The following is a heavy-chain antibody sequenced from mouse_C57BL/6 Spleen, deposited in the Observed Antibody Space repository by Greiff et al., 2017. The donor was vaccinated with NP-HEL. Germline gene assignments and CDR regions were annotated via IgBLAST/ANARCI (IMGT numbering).Heavy chain of an antibody. CDR2: IDPSDSYT. Sequence: QVQLQQPGAELVMPGASVKLSCKASGYTFTSYWMHWVKQRPGQGLEWIGEIDPSDSYTNYNQKFKGKSTLTVDKSSSTAYMQLSSLTSEDSAVYYCASVYSNGAMDYWGQGTSVTVSS. V-gene: IGHV1-69*01. CDR3: ASVYSNGAMDY. CDR1: GYTFTSYW. D-gene: IGHD2-5*01. J-gene: IGHJ4*01.